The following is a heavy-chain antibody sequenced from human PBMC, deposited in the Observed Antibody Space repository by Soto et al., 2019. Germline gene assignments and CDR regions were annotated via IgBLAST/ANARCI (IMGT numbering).Heavy chain of an antibody. Sequence: ASVKVSCKASGYTFTSYDINWVRQATGQGLEWMGWMNPNSGNTGYAQKFQGRVTMTRNTSISTAYMELSSLRSEDTAVYYCARTVVVPAAPLPHWFAPWGQGTLVTVSS. CDR3: ARTVVVPAAPLPHWFAP. CDR1: GYTFTSYD. J-gene: IGHJ5*02. CDR2: MNPNSGNT. V-gene: IGHV1-8*01. D-gene: IGHD2-2*01.